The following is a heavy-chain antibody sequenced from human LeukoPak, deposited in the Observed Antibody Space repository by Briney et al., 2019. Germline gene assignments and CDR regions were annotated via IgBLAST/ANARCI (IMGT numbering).Heavy chain of an antibody. D-gene: IGHD2-21*02. Sequence: SVKVSCKASGGTFSSYAISWVRQAPGQGLEWMGGIIPIFGTANYAQKFQGRVTITADKSTSTAYMELSSLRSENTAVYYCARSHLTYCGGDCPYYFDYWGQGTLDTVSS. V-gene: IGHV1-69*06. J-gene: IGHJ4*02. CDR2: IIPIFGTA. CDR3: ARSHLTYCGGDCPYYFDY. CDR1: GGTFSSYA.